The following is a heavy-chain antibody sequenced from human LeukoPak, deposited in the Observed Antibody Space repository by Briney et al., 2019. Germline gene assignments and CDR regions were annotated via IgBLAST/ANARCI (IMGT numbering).Heavy chain of an antibody. J-gene: IGHJ5*02. Sequence: GGSLRLSCAASGFTFSSYATHWVRQAPGKGLEWVAVISYDGSNKYYADSVKGRFTISRDNSKNTLYLQMNSLRAEDTAVYYCARDVGATPPNWFDPWGRGTLVTVSS. V-gene: IGHV3-30*01. CDR1: GFTFSSYA. CDR2: ISYDGSNK. CDR3: ARDVGATPPNWFDP. D-gene: IGHD1-26*01.